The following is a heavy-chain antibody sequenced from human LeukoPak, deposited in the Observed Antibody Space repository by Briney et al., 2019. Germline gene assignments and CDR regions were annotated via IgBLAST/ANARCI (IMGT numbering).Heavy chain of an antibody. D-gene: IGHD3-10*01. CDR1: GYTFTSYG. CDR2: ISAYNGNT. CDR3: ARDNLWFGESYFDY. J-gene: IGHJ4*02. V-gene: IGHV1-18*01. Sequence: GESLKISCKGSGYTFTSYGISWVRQAPGQGLEWMGWISAYNGNTNYAQKLQGRVTMTTDTSTSTAYMELRSMRSDDTAVYYCARDNLWFGESYFDYWGQGTLVTVSS.